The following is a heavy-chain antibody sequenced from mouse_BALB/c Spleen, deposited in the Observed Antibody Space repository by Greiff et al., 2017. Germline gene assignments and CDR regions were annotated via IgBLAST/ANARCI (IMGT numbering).Heavy chain of an antibody. CDR2: ISSGGSYT. CDR1: GFTFSSYA. CDR3: ARGGANWDVGFAY. J-gene: IGHJ3*01. D-gene: IGHD4-1*01. Sequence: EVQVVESGGGLVKPGGSLKLSCAASGFTFSSYAMSWVRQSPEKRLEWVAEISSGGSYTYYPDTVTGRFTISRDNAKNTLYLEMSSLRSEDTAMYYCARGGANWDVGFAYWGQGTLVTVSA. V-gene: IGHV5-9-4*01.